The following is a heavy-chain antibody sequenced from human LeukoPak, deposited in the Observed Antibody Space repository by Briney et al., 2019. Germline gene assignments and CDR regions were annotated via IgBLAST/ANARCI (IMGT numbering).Heavy chain of an antibody. D-gene: IGHD2-2*03. Sequence: SETLSLTCTVSGGSISSGDYYWSWIRQPPGKGLEWIGYIYYSGSTYYNPSLKSRVTISVDTSKNQFSLKLSSVTAADTAVYYCARTSRGYCSSTSCYFYYYYYYMDDWGKGTTVTVSS. J-gene: IGHJ6*03. CDR3: ARTSRGYCSSTSCYFYYYYYYMDD. CDR2: IYYSGST. V-gene: IGHV4-30-4*08. CDR1: GGSISSGDYY.